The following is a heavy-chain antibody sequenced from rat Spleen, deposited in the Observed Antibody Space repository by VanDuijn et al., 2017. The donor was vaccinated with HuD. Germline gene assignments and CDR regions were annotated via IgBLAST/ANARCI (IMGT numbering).Heavy chain of an antibody. V-gene: IGHV5-22*01. Sequence: EVQLVESGGGLVQPGRSLKLSCAASGFTFSDYYMAWVRQAPKKGLEWVASISYEGSSTYYGDSVKGRFTISRDNAKSTLYLQMNSLRSEATATYYCARRGRRVYYWYFDFWGPGTMVTVSS. CDR1: GFTFSDYY. J-gene: IGHJ1*01. CDR2: ISYEGSST. D-gene: IGHD1-11*01. CDR3: ARRGRRVYYWYFDF.